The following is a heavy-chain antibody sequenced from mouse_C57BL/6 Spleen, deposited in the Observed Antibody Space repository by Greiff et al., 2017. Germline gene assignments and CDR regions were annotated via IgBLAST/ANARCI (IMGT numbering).Heavy chain of an antibody. CDR3: ATARGNSSAY. Sequence: QVQLQQPGAELVRPGSSVKLSCKASGYTFTSYWLHWVKQRPIQGLEWIGNIDPSDSETHYNQKFKDKATLTVDKSSSTAYMQLSSLTSEDSAVYYCATARGNSSAYWGQGTLVTVSA. CDR2: IDPSDSET. J-gene: IGHJ3*01. V-gene: IGHV1-52*01. CDR1: GYTFTSYW. D-gene: IGHD2-1*01.